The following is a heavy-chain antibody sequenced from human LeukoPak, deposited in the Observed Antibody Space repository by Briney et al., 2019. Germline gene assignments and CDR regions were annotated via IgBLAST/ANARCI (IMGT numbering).Heavy chain of an antibody. V-gene: IGHV3-23*01. Sequence: PGGSLRLSCAASGFTFSSYVMSWVRQAPGKGLEWVSAISGSDGSTYYADSVKGRFTISRDNSKNTLYLQMNSLRAEDTAVYYCARGIDHVSQVFDYWGQGTLVTVSS. CDR1: GFTFSSYV. J-gene: IGHJ4*02. CDR3: ARGIDHVSQVFDY. D-gene: IGHD3-16*01. CDR2: ISGSDGST.